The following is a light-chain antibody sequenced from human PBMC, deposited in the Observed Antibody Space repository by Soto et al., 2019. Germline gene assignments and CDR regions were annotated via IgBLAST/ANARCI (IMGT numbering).Light chain of an antibody. CDR2: AAS. CDR1: QSISSY. J-gene: IGKJ3*01. Sequence: DIQMTQSPSSLSASVGDRVTITCRASQSISSYLNWYQQKPGKAPKLLIYAASSLQSGVPSRFSGSGSGTDFTLTINSLQPEDFATYYCQQSYSTLFTFGPRTKVDIK. V-gene: IGKV1-39*01. CDR3: QQSYSTLFT.